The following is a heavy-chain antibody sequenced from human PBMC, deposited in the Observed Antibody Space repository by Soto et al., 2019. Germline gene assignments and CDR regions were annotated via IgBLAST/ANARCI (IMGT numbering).Heavy chain of an antibody. Sequence: GGSLRLSCAVSGFTFSDYWMSWVRQAPGKGLEWVANIKQDGNEKYYVDSVKGRFTISRDNAKNSLYLQMNSLRAEDTAVYYCARPLHYYDGSGYSAYWGQGTLVTVSS. D-gene: IGHD3-22*01. CDR1: GFTFSDYW. V-gene: IGHV3-7*01. J-gene: IGHJ4*02. CDR3: ARPLHYYDGSGYSAY. CDR2: IKQDGNEK.